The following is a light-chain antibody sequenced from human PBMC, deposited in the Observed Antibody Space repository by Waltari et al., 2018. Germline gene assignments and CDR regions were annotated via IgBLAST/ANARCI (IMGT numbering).Light chain of an antibody. V-gene: IGLV1-44*01. Sequence: QSVLTQPPSASGTPGQRVTISCSGSSANLGIKTLNWYQHVPGTAPKLLIYFTDQRPSGVPDRFSGSKSGTSASLAISGLQSEDEADYYCAAWDDSLNGVVIGGGTKLTVL. CDR2: FTD. J-gene: IGLJ2*01. CDR1: SANLGIKT. CDR3: AAWDDSLNGVV.